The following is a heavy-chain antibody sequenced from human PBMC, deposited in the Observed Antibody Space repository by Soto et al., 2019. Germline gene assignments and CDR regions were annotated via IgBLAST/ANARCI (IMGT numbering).Heavy chain of an antibody. CDR3: ARDWEFGY. D-gene: IGHD3-10*01. V-gene: IGHV1-46*04. CDR1: GYTFTSFY. J-gene: IGHJ4*02. Sequence: ASVKVSCKAPGYTFTSFYIHWVRQAPGQGLEWMGVINPSGDSTTYAQKLRGRFTMTRDTSTNTLFMELSSLRSEDTAVYYCARDWEFGYWGQGTLVTVSS. CDR2: INPSGDST.